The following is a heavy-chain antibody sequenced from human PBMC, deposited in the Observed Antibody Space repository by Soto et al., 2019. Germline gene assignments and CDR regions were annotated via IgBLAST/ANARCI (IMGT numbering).Heavy chain of an antibody. CDR1: GGSISSYY. CDR2: IYYSGST. CDR3: ASAPGYYDSSGYADHWYFDL. J-gene: IGHJ2*01. V-gene: IGHV4-59*01. D-gene: IGHD3-22*01. Sequence: QVQLQESGPGLVKPSETLSLTCTVSGGSISSYYWSWIRQPPGKGLEWIGYIYYSGSTNYNPSLKXRVPISVDTSKXXXSXXLSSVTAADTAVYYCASAPGYYDSSGYADHWYFDLWGRGTLVTVSS.